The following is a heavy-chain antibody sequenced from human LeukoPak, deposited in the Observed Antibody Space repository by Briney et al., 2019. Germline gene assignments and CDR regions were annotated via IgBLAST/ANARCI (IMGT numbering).Heavy chain of an antibody. CDR3: ASSGLNYDRSGYYSY. D-gene: IGHD3-22*01. V-gene: IGHV1-46*03. CDR2: INPSGGST. J-gene: IGHJ4*02. CDR1: GYTFTSYY. Sequence: ASVKVSCKASGYTFTSYYMHWVRQAPGQGLEWMGIINPSGGSTSYAQKFQGRVTMTRDTSTSTVYMELSSLRSEDTAVYYCASSGLNYDRSGYYSYWGQGTLVTVSS.